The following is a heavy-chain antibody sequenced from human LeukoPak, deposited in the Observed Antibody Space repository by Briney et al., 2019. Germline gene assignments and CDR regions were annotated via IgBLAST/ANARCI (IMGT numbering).Heavy chain of an antibody. Sequence: ASVKVSCKASGYTFTSYYMHWVRQAPGQGLEWMGIINPSGGSTSYAQKFQGRVTMTRDTSTSTGYMELSSLRSEDTAVYYYARDYGSDVRTRPFDYWAQGTLVTVSS. CDR1: GYTFTSYY. CDR3: ARDYGSDVRTRPFDY. D-gene: IGHD3-10*02. CDR2: INPSGGST. V-gene: IGHV1-46*01. J-gene: IGHJ4*02.